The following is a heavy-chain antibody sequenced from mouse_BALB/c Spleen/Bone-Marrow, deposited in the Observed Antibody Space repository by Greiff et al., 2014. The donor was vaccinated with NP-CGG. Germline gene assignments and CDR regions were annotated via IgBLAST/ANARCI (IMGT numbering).Heavy chain of an antibody. Sequence: VKLQESGAELAKPGASVKLSCKTSGYTFTSYWIQWVKQRPGQGLGWIGEIFPGTGTTYYNERFKGKATLTIDTSSSTAYMQLSSLTSEDSAVYFCAREGSRLRGYFDVWGAGTTVTVSS. V-gene: IGHV1S132*01. CDR3: AREGSRLRGYFDV. CDR1: GYTFTSYW. J-gene: IGHJ1*01. D-gene: IGHD1-1*01. CDR2: IFPGTGTT.